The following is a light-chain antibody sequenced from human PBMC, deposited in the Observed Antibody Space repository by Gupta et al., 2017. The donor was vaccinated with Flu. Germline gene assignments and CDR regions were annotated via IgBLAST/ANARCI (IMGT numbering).Light chain of an antibody. CDR3: QQYRSYRT. V-gene: IGKV1-5*03. CDR2: KAS. J-gene: IGKJ1*01. Sequence: DIQMTQSPSTLSASAGDRVIITCRASQSISSWLAWYQQKPGKAPNLLIYKASTLESGVPSRFSGSGSGTEFTLTISSLQPDDFATYYCQQYRSYRTFGQGTKVEI. CDR1: QSISSW.